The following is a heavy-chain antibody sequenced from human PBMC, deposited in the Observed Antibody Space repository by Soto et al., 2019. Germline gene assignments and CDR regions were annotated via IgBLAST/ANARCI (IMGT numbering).Heavy chain of an antibody. CDR2: TYYRSKWYS. D-gene: IGHD5-12*01. Sequence: QTLSLTFALSGDRGLRYIAAWSLIRQSPSRGLEWLGRTYYRSKWYSDYAVSVKGRITINPDTSKNQISLQLNSVTPEDTALYYCARSKRGNFDYWGQGTLVTVSS. CDR1: GDRGLRYIAA. CDR3: ARSKRGNFDY. V-gene: IGHV6-1*01. J-gene: IGHJ4*02.